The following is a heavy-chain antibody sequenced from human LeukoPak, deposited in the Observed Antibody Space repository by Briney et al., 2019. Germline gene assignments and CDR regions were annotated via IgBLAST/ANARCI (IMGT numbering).Heavy chain of an antibody. CDR2: IIPIFGTA. CDR1: GYTFTGYH. D-gene: IGHD6-6*01. J-gene: IGHJ4*02. Sequence: SVKVSCKASGYTFTGYHMHWVRQAPGQGLEWMGGIIPIFGTANYAQKFQGRVTITADKSTSTAYMELSSLRSEDTAVYYCAGDRPNRRFNYWGQGTLVTVSS. V-gene: IGHV1-69*06. CDR3: AGDRPNRRFNY.